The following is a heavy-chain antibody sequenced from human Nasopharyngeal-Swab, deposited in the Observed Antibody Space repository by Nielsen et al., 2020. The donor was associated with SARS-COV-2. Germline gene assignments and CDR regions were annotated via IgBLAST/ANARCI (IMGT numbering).Heavy chain of an antibody. J-gene: IGHJ6*04. CDR2: ISTSGNTV. CDR3: ARDRWSGGIVVVPAAKDV. V-gene: IGHV3-48*02. D-gene: IGHD2-2*01. Sequence: VRQAPGKGLEWLSYISTSGNTVYYADSVKGRLTISRDNAENSLYLQMNSLRDEDTAVYYCARDRWSGGIVVVPAAKDVWGKGTTVTVSS.